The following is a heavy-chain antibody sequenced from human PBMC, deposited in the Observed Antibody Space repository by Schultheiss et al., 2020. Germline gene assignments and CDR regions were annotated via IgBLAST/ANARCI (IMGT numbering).Heavy chain of an antibody. Sequence: GESLKISCAASGFTFSSYSMNWVRQAPGKGLEWVSYISSSSSTIYYADSVKGRFTISRDNAKNSLYLQMNSLRAEDTAVYYCARYGYCSGGSCHYYYGMDVWGQGTTVTVSS. CDR2: ISSSSSTI. D-gene: IGHD2-15*01. V-gene: IGHV3-48*01. CDR3: ARYGYCSGGSCHYYYGMDV. J-gene: IGHJ6*02. CDR1: GFTFSSYS.